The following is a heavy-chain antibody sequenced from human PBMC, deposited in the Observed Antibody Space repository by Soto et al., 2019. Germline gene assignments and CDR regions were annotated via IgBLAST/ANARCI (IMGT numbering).Heavy chain of an antibody. V-gene: IGHV3-23*01. CDR3: ARRGGSGWYDYYYYYGMDV. CDR2: ISGSGGST. D-gene: IGHD6-19*01. Sequence: PGGSLRLSCAASGFTFSSYAMSWVRQAPGKGLEWVSAISGSGGSTYYADSVKGRFTISRDNAKNTLYLQMNSLRAEDTAVYYCARRGGSGWYDYYYYYGMDVWGQGTTVTV. J-gene: IGHJ6*02. CDR1: GFTFSSYA.